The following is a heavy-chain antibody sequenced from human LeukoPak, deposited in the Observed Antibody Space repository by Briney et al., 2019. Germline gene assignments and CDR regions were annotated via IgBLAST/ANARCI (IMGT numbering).Heavy chain of an antibody. V-gene: IGHV4-59*01. Sequence: PSETLSLTCTVSGGSINSYYWSWIRQPPGKGLEWIGYIYYSGSTNYNPSLKSQVTISVDTYKNQFSLKLSSVTAADTAVYYCARHQRGNSDAFDIWGLGTVVTVSS. CDR1: GGSINSYY. D-gene: IGHD4-23*01. CDR2: IYYSGST. CDR3: ARHQRGNSDAFDI. J-gene: IGHJ3*02.